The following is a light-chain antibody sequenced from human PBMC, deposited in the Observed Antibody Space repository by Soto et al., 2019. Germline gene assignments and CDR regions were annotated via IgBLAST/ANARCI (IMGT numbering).Light chain of an antibody. CDR3: QQGHNWPFT. Sequence: EIVMTQSPATLSLSPGERAALSCRASQGISSELAWYQQKPGQPPRLLIYGASARATGVPARFTGSGSGSDFTLTISGLQSEDFAVYYCQQGHNWPFTFGQGTRLEI. J-gene: IGKJ2*01. CDR1: QGISSE. CDR2: GAS. V-gene: IGKV3-15*01.